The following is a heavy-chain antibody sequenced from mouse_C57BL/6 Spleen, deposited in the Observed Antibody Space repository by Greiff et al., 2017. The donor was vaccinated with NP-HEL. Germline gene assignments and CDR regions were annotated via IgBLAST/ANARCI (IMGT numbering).Heavy chain of an antibody. CDR3: ARWDYDYDGAY. CDR2: IRNKANGYTT. Sequence: EVQLVESGGGLVQPGGSLSLSCAASGFTFTDYYMSWVRQPPGKALEWLGFIRNKANGYTTEYSASVKGRFTISRDNSQSILYLQMNALRAEDSATYYCARWDYDYDGAYWGQGTLVTVSA. V-gene: IGHV7-3*01. D-gene: IGHD2-4*01. J-gene: IGHJ3*01. CDR1: GFTFTDYY.